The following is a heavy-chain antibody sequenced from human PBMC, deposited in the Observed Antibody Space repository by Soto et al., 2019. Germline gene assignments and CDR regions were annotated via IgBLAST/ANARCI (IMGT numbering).Heavy chain of an antibody. CDR1: GGSISSSNW. V-gene: IGHV4-4*02. CDR3: ARGQRPYVSGPYSPWFDP. Sequence: SETLSLTCTVSGGSISSSNWWSWVRQPPGKGLEWIGEIYESGTTTYNPSLSSRVAISVDTSKNQFSLKLTSVTAADTAVYYCARGQRPYVSGPYSPWFDPWGQGILVTISS. J-gene: IGHJ5*02. D-gene: IGHD3-10*01. CDR2: IYESGTT.